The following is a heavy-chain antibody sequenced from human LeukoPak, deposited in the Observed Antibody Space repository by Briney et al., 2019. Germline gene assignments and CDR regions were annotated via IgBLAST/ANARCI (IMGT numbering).Heavy chain of an antibody. CDR3: ARERDGYTHDAFDI. CDR1: GFTFSSYA. CDR2: ISIRSSTI. D-gene: IGHD5-24*01. J-gene: IGHJ3*02. V-gene: IGHV3-48*01. Sequence: GGSLRLSCAASGFTFSSYAMSWVRQAPGKGLEWVSYISIRSSTIYYADSVKGRFTISRDNAKNSLYVQMNSLRAEDTAVYYCARERDGYTHDAFDIWGQGTMVTVSS.